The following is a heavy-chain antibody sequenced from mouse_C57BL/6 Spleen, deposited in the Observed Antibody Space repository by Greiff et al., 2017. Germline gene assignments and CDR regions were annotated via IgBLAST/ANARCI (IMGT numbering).Heavy chain of an antibody. V-gene: IGHV5-17*01. D-gene: IGHD2-3*01. J-gene: IGHJ1*03. CDR3: ARFYDGYWYFDV. Sequence: EVQLQESGGGLVKPGGSLKLSCAASGFTFSDYGMHWVRQAPEKGLEWVAYISSGSSTIYYADTVKGRFTISRDNAKNTLFLQMTSLRSEDTAMYYCARFYDGYWYFDVWGTGTTVTVSS. CDR2: ISSGSSTI. CDR1: GFTFSDYG.